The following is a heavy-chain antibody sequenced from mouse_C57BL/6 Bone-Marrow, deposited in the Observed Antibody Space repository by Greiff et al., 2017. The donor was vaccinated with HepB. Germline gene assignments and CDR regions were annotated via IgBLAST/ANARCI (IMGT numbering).Heavy chain of an antibody. CDR2: INPGSGGT. V-gene: IGHV1-54*01. CDR1: GYAFTNYL. J-gene: IGHJ2*01. D-gene: IGHD2-3*01. CDR3: ARRGWLLRQIYYFDY. Sequence: VQLQQSGAELVRPGTSVKVSCKASGYAFTNYLIEWVKQRPGQGLEWIGVINPGSGGTNYNEKFKGKATLTADKSSSTAYMQLSSLTSEDSAVYFCARRGWLLRQIYYFDYWGQGTTLTVSS.